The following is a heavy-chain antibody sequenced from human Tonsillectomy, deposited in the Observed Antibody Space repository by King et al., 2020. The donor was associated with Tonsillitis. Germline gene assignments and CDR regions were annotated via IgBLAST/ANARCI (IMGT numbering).Heavy chain of an antibody. V-gene: IGHV3-30*18. Sequence: QVQLVESGGGVVQPGRSLRLSCAASGFTFSSYGMHWVRQAPGKGLEWVAVISYDGGSKYYPDSVKGRFTFSRDNSKNTVYLQMNSLRAEDTALYYCAKEVAPMGAFDIWGQGTMVTVSS. CDR2: ISYDGGSK. CDR1: GFTFSSYG. D-gene: IGHD2-15*01. J-gene: IGHJ3*02. CDR3: AKEVAPMGAFDI.